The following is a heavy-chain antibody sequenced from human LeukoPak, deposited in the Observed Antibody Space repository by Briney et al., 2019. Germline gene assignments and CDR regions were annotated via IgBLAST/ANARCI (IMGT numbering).Heavy chain of an antibody. CDR1: SYSISRGYY. CDR3: VREGPIRFLEQIDY. Sequence: PSETLSLTCTVSSYSISRGYYWGWIRQSPGKGLEWIGNIHHTGTTSYNPSLESRVTISLDLSKNQFSLRLSSVTAADMALYYCVREGPIRFLEQIDYWGQGALVTVSS. V-gene: IGHV4-38-2*02. CDR2: IHHTGTT. J-gene: IGHJ4*02. D-gene: IGHD3-3*01.